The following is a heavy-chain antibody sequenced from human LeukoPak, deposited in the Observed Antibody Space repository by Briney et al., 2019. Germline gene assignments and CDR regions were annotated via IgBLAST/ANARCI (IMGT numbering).Heavy chain of an antibody. V-gene: IGHV1-69*13. CDR2: IIPIFGTA. J-gene: IGHJ4*02. CDR1: GGTFSSYA. D-gene: IGHD5-18*01. Sequence: SVKVSCKASGGTFSSYAISWVRQAPGQGLEWMGGIIPIFGTANYAQKFQGRVTITADESTSTAYMELSSLRSEDTAVYYCARAHSYGVDWPWGKRYYFDYWGQGTLVTVSS. CDR3: ARAHSYGVDWPWGKRYYFDY.